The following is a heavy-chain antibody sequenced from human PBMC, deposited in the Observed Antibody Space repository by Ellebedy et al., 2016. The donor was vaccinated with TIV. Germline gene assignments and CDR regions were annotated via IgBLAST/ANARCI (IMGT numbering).Heavy chain of an antibody. Sequence: GESLKISCAASGFTFSSYSMNWVRQAPGKGLEWVSYISSSSSTIYYADSVKGRFTISRDNAKNSLYLQMNSLRDEDTAVYYCARDRSDTTIFGVVSPEFDPWGQGTLVTVSS. CDR3: ARDRSDTTIFGVVSPEFDP. J-gene: IGHJ5*02. D-gene: IGHD3-3*01. CDR2: ISSSSSTI. CDR1: GFTFSSYS. V-gene: IGHV3-48*02.